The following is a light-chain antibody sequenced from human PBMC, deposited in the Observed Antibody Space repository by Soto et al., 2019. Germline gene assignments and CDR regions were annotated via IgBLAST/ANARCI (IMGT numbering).Light chain of an antibody. V-gene: IGLV1-40*01. J-gene: IGLJ1*01. CDR2: GNN. CDR3: QSYDSSLGNV. Sequence: QSVLXQPPSVSGAPGQRVTISCTGSSSNIGAGYDVHWYQQLPGTAPKLLIYGNNNRPSGVPDRFSGSKSGTSASLAITGLQAEDEADYYCQSYDSSLGNVFGTGTKVTVL. CDR1: SSNIGAGYD.